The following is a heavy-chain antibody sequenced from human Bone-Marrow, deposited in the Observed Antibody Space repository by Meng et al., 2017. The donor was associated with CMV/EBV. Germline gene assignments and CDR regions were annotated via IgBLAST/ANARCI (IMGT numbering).Heavy chain of an antibody. Sequence: GESLKISCAASGFTFSSYAMSWVRQAPGKGLEWVSVIYSGGSSTYYADSVKGRFTISRDNSKNTLYLQMNSLRAEDTAVYYCARTVHRFDYWGQGTLVTVSS. CDR3: ARTVHRFDY. D-gene: IGHD4-17*01. V-gene: IGHV3-23*03. CDR1: GFTFSSYA. J-gene: IGHJ4*02. CDR2: IYSGGSST.